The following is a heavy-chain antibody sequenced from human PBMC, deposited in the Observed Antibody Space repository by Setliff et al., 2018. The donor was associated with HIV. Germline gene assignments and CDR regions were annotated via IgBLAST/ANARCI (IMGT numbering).Heavy chain of an antibody. Sequence: GESLKISCAASGFTFSSYAMSWVRQAPGKGLEWVSAISGSTIYYADSVKGRFTISRDNAKNSLYLQMNTLRAEDTAVSFCARSPYGDYGLDYWGQGTLVTVYS. CDR1: GFTFSSYA. J-gene: IGHJ4*02. CDR3: ARSPYGDYGLDY. D-gene: IGHD4-17*01. V-gene: IGHV3-21*01. CDR2: ISGSTI.